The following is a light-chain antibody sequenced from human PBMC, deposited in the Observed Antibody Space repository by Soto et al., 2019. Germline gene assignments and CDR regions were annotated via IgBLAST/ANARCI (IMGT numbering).Light chain of an antibody. V-gene: IGLV2-8*01. Sequence: QSALTQPPSASGSPGQSVTISCTGTSSDVGTHGYVSWYQQHAGKAPKLVIYDVTKRPSGVPDRFSGSKSGNTASLTVSGXXXXXXXXXYCMCYAGGNNWVFGGGTQLTVL. CDR2: DVT. J-gene: IGLJ3*02. CDR3: MCYAGGNNWV. CDR1: SSDVGTHGY.